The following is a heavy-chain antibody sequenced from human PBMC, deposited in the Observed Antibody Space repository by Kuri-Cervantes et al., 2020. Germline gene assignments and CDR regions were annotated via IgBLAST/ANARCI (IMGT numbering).Heavy chain of an antibody. Sequence: ETLSLTCAASGFTFSSYAVSWVRQAPGKGLEWVSAISGNDVNTYYADSVKGRFTISRDNSKNTLYLQMNSLRAEDTAVYYCARDGDLLYYYYYMDVWGKGTTVTVSS. D-gene: IGHD4-17*01. CDR1: GFTFSSYA. CDR3: ARDGDLLYYYYYMDV. J-gene: IGHJ6*03. CDR2: ISGNDVNT. V-gene: IGHV3-23*01.